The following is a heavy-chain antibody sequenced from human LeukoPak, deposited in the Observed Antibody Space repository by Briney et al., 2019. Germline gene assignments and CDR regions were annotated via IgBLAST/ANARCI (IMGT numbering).Heavy chain of an antibody. J-gene: IGHJ5*02. CDR2: IYYRGDT. CDR3: ARIVAAAAGTNWFDP. D-gene: IGHD6-13*01. V-gene: IGHV4-28*01. Sequence: SDTLSLTCTVSGYSIGSNNWWGWIRQSPGKGLEWIGYIYYRGDTEYNPSLKSRVTMSVDTSKNQFSLNLNSVTAVDTAVYYCARIVAAAAGTNWFDPWGQGTLVTVSS. CDR1: GYSIGSNNW.